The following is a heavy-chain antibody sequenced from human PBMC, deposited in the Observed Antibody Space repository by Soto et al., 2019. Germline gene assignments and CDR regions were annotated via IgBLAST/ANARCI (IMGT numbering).Heavy chain of an antibody. Sequence: ALVTLSLTCSVACGSSSRYYRSCIMKPPGKGLEWIGYIYYSGSTNYNPSLKSRVTISVDTSKNQFSLKLSSVTAADTAVYYCGRHIDYIWGIHRGIPVLDFRAKGTMVPV. V-gene: IGHV4-59*08. CDR2: IYYSGST. D-gene: IGHD3-16*02. J-gene: IGHJ3*01. CDR1: CGSSSRYY. CDR3: GRHIDYIWGIHRGIPVLDF.